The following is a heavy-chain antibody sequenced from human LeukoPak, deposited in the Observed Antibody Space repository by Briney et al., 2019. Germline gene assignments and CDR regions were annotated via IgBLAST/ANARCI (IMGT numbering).Heavy chain of an antibody. CDR3: AAKGNGYTGIYVFAH. Sequence: GGSLRLSCEASGFSVSSNYMSWVRQAPGKGLEWVSGFYASGSTYYTDSVKGRFTISRDISKNSLHLQMNSLRPEDTAVYYCAAKGNGYTGIYVFAHWGQGTLVTVSS. CDR2: FYASGST. D-gene: IGHD5-12*01. J-gene: IGHJ4*02. CDR1: GFSVSSNY. V-gene: IGHV3-66*01.